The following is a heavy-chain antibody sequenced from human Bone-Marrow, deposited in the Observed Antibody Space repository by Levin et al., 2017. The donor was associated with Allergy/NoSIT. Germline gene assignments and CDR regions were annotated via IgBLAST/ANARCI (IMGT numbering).Heavy chain of an antibody. D-gene: IGHD1-26*01. J-gene: IGHJ5*02. CDR1: GYSISSGYY. Sequence: PSETLSLTCTVSGYSISSGYYWGWIRQPPGKGLEWIGSIYHSGSTYYNPSLKSRVTISVDTSKNQFSLKLSSVTAADTAVYYCARKDKVGATADFWRWFDPWGQGTLVTVSS. CDR2: IYHSGST. CDR3: ARKDKVGATADFWRWFDP. V-gene: IGHV4-38-2*02.